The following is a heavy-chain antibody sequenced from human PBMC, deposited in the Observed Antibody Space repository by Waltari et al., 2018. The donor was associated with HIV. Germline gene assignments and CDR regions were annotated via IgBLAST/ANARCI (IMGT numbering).Heavy chain of an antibody. V-gene: IGHV4-59*01. J-gene: IGHJ3*02. Sequence: QVQLQESGPGLVKPSETLSLTCTVSGGSISSYYWSWIRQPPGKGLEWIGYIYYSGSTNYNPSLKSRVTISVDTSKNQFSLKLSSVTAADTAVYYCARVSYDFWSGYYTAFDIWGQGTMVTVSS. CDR2: IYYSGST. CDR3: ARVSYDFWSGYYTAFDI. D-gene: IGHD3-3*01. CDR1: GGSISSYY.